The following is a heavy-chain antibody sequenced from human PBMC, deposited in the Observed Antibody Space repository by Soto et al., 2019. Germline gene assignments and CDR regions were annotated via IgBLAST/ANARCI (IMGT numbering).Heavy chain of an antibody. CDR3: ARHETRWFGPNRYYYYGMDV. V-gene: IGHV5-10-1*01. CDR1: GYSFTSYW. Sequence: PGESLKISCKGSGYSFTSYWISWVRQMPGKGLEWMGRIDPSDSYTNYSPSFQGHVTISADKSISTAYLQWSSLKASDTAMYYCARHETRWFGPNRYYYYGMDVWGQGTTVTVSS. CDR2: IDPSDSYT. J-gene: IGHJ6*02. D-gene: IGHD3-10*01.